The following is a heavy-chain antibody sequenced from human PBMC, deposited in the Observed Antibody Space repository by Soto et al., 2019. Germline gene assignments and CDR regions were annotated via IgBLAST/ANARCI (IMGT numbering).Heavy chain of an antibody. Sequence: SETLSLTCAVSCYSISSGYYWGWIRQPPGKVLEWIGSIYHSGSTYYNPSLKSRVTISVDTSKNQFFLKVKSVTAAETAVYFCATESSGRTDYWGQGTPVIVSS. CDR3: ATESSGRTDY. J-gene: IGHJ4*02. CDR2: IYHSGST. V-gene: IGHV4-38-2*02. CDR1: CYSISSGYY. D-gene: IGHD3-22*01.